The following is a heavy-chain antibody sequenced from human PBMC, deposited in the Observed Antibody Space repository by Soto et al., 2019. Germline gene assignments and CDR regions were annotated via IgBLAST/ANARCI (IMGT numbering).Heavy chain of an antibody. CDR2: ISYSGST. J-gene: IGHJ1*01. Sequence: KPSETLSLTCTVSGGSMSSYYWTWLRQSPGRGLEWIGYISYSGSTYYNPSLKSRVTISADTSKNQFSLRMNSMIAADTAVYYCERADPDESVGYWGQGTLVTVSS. CDR1: GGSMSSYY. CDR3: ERADPDESVGY. V-gene: IGHV4-59*01.